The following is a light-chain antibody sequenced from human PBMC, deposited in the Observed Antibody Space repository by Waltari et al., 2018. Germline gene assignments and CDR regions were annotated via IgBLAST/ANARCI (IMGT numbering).Light chain of an antibody. CDR2: AAS. V-gene: IGKV1-9*01. CDR3: QQLNSYPIT. J-gene: IGKJ5*01. Sequence: DIQLTQSPSFLSASVGDRVTITCRASQGISSYLVWYQQKPGKAPNLLIYAASTLESGVPSRFSGSGSGTEFTLTISSLQPEDFATYYCQQLNSYPITFGQGKRLEIK. CDR1: QGISSY.